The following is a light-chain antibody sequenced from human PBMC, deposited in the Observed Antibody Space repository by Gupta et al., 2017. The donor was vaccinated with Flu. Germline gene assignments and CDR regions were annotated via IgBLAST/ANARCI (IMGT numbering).Light chain of an antibody. CDR1: KSIGSS. J-gene: IGKJ1*01. Sequence: IVLTQSPDYQSVPPQEKVTITCRASKSIGSSLHWYQQTPDQSPKLLIKDASQSFAGVPSRFSGSGAGTDFTITINSLEAEDAATYYCHQSSSLAQTFGQGTKVEIK. CDR2: DAS. V-gene: IGKV6-21*01. CDR3: HQSSSLAQT.